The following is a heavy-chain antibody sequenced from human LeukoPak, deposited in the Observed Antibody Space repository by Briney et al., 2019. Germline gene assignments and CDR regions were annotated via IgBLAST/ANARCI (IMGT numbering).Heavy chain of an antibody. D-gene: IGHD4-17*01. CDR3: ARDRTVTTGSYYYYYGMDV. J-gene: IGHJ6*02. CDR2: MNPNSGNT. Sequence: ASVKVSCKASGYTFTSYDINWVRQATGQGLEWMGWMNPNSGNTGYAQKFQGRVTMTTDTSTSTAYMELRSLRSDDTAVYYCARDRTVTTGSYYYYYGMDVWGQGTTVTVSS. V-gene: IGHV1-8*01. CDR1: GYTFTSYD.